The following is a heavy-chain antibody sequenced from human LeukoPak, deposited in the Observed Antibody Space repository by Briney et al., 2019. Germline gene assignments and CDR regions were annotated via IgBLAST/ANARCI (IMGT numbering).Heavy chain of an antibody. CDR3: ERAMSLRGVRYSHNYGMDV. D-gene: IGHD3-10*01. Sequence: SSVTVSCKSSVGTFSNYAISWVRQAPGQGLDWMGGIIPIFCTANYAQKFQGRGTITADESTSTAYMELSSLRSEDTAVYYCERAMSLRGVRYSHNYGMDVWGQGTTVTVSS. CDR1: VGTFSNYA. V-gene: IGHV1-69*13. J-gene: IGHJ6*02. CDR2: IIPIFCTA.